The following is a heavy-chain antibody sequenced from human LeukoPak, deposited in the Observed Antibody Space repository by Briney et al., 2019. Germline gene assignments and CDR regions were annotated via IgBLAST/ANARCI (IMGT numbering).Heavy chain of an antibody. CDR3: AKDLDYYDSSGTFDP. Sequence: PGGSLRLPCAASGFTFDDYAMHWVRQAPGKGLEWVSGISWNSGSIGYADSVKGRFTISRDNAKNSLYLQMNSLRAEDTALYYCAKDLDYYDSSGTFDPWGQGTLVTVSS. CDR2: ISWNSGSI. V-gene: IGHV3-9*01. D-gene: IGHD3-22*01. CDR1: GFTFDDYA. J-gene: IGHJ5*02.